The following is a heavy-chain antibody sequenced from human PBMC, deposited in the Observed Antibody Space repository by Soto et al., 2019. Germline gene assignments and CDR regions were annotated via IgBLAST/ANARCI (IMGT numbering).Heavy chain of an antibody. CDR1: GFILSDCA. Sequence: EVQLVESGGGLVQPVGSLRLSCATSGFILSDCAMNWVRQAPGKGLEWVSYISSSSSVIDYADSVKGRFTFSRDNARNSLYLEMNSPRAEDTAVYYCARDLSWGSNWYYYMDVWGKGTTVTVSS. V-gene: IGHV3-48*01. CDR2: ISSSSSVI. D-gene: IGHD7-27*01. CDR3: ARDLSWGSNWYYYMDV. J-gene: IGHJ6*03.